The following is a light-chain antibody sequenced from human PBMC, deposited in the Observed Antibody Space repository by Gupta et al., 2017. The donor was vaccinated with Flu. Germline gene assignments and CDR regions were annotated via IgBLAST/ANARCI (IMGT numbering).Light chain of an antibody. Sequence: DIQMTQSPSSLSASVGDRVTITCRASQTIENFLNWYQQKPGEPPKLLIYGASTLQSGAPSRFRGTGSGSEFTLSIRSLQPDDVATYYCQQSYNSPRTFGQGTRLDIK. CDR2: GAS. CDR1: QTIENF. V-gene: IGKV1-39*01. J-gene: IGKJ2*02. CDR3: QQSYNSPRT.